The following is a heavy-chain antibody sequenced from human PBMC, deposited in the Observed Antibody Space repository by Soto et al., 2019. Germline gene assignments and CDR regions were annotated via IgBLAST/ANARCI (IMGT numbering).Heavy chain of an antibody. J-gene: IGHJ3*02. Sequence: PGGSLRLSCAASGFTFSIHWMHWVRQAPGKGLVWVSRIHSDGSSTTYADSVKGRFTVSRDNAKNTLYLQMSSLRVGDTAVYYCARDFVGGPYFGDAFDIWGQGTLVTVSS. CDR1: GFTFSIHW. D-gene: IGHD3-3*01. V-gene: IGHV3-74*01. CDR2: IHSDGSST. CDR3: ARDFVGGPYFGDAFDI.